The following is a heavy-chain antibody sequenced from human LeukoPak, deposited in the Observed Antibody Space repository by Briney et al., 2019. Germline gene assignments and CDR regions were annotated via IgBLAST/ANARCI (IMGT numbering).Heavy chain of an antibody. D-gene: IGHD6-19*01. J-gene: IGHJ4*02. V-gene: IGHV4-34*01. CDR3: ASGNKWLGTAYFDY. Sequence: PSETLSLTCAVYGGSFSGYYWSWVRQPPGKGLEWVGEINHSGSTNYNPSLKSRVTISVATSKPQFSLNLSSVTAADTAVYYCASGNKWLGTAYFDYWGQGTLVTVSS. CDR1: GGSFSGYY. CDR2: INHSGST.